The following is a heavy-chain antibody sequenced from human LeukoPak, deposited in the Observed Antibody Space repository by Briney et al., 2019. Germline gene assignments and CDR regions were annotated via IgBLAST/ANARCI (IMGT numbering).Heavy chain of an antibody. V-gene: IGHV4-34*01. CDR1: GGSFSGYY. Sequence: PSETPSLTCAVYGGSFSGYYWSWIRQPPGKGLEWIGEINHSGSTNYNPSLRSRVTISVDTSKNQFSLKLSSVTAADTAVYYCAREARLLWFGELLYYGMDVWGKGTTVTVSS. J-gene: IGHJ6*04. D-gene: IGHD3-10*01. CDR2: INHSGST. CDR3: AREARLLWFGELLYYGMDV.